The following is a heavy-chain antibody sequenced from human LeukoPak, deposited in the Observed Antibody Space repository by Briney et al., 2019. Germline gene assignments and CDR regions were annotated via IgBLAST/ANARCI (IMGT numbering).Heavy chain of an antibody. D-gene: IGHD3-22*01. V-gene: IGHV3-11*04. CDR2: ISSSGTTI. CDR3: ARDLERYYDRSGYYHGFDI. CDR1: GFTFSDYY. J-gene: IGHJ3*02. Sequence: GGSLRLSCTASGFTFSDYYMNWIRQAPGKGLEWISYISSSGTTIYYADSVKGRITISRDNAKNSLSLQMNSLRAEDTAVYYCARDLERYYDRSGYYHGFDIWGQGTVVTVSS.